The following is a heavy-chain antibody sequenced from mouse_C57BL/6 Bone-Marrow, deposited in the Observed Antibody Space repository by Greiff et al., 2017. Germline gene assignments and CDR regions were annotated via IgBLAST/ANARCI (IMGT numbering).Heavy chain of an antibody. CDR3: ARREAYYYGSYWYFDV. CDR2: IYPGGGYT. D-gene: IGHD1-1*01. J-gene: IGHJ1*03. CDR1: GYTFTNYW. Sequence: VQLQQPGAELVRPGTSVKMSCKASGYTFTNYWIGWAKQRPGHGLEWIGDIYPGGGYTNYNEKFKGKATLTADKSSSTAYMQFSSLTSEDSAIXYGARREAYYYGSYWYFDVWGTGTTVTVSS. V-gene: IGHV1-63*01.